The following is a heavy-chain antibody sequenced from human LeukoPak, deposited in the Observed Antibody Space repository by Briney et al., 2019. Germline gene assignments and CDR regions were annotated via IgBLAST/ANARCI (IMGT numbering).Heavy chain of an antibody. J-gene: IGHJ5*02. D-gene: IGHD2-8*01. V-gene: IGHV3-73*01. CDR1: GFSFSDFA. Sequence: RGSLRLSCAASGFSFSDFAIHWVCQASGKGLEWVGRIRDKGYGHATAYAASVKGRFTLSRDDSRNTAYLQMDSLKTEDTALYYCTTTNEGNWFDHWGQGTLVTVSS. CDR2: IRDKGYGHAT. CDR3: TTTNEGNWFDH.